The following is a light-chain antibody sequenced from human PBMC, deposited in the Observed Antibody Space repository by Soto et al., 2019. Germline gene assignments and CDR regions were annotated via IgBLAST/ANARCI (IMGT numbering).Light chain of an antibody. CDR1: QSVSSD. V-gene: IGKV3-15*01. CDR2: GAS. J-gene: IGKJ1*01. Sequence: LMTQSSGTLSVSPGARATLSCRASQSVSSDLAWYHQKPGQAPRLLIYGASTRATGIPARFSGSGSGTEFTLTINSLQSEDFAVYYCQQYNTWPRTFGQGTKVDIK. CDR3: QQYNTWPRT.